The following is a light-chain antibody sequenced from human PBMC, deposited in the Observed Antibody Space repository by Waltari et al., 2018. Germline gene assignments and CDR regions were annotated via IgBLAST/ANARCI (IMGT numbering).Light chain of an antibody. V-gene: IGLV2-14*03. CDR3: SSYTSSSTVV. J-gene: IGLJ2*01. Sequence: QSALTKPASVSGSPGQSITISCTGTSSDVGGSNYGTCYQQHPGKAPKLMIFDVSTRPSGVSNRFSGSKSGNTASLTISGLQAEDVADYYCSSYTSSSTVVFGGGTKLTVL. CDR2: DVS. CDR1: SSDVGGSNY.